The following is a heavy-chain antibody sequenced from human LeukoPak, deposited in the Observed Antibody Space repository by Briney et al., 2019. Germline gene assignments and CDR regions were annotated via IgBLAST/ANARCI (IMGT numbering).Heavy chain of an antibody. CDR3: ARRGGHAGSFDY. CDR2: IYYSGST. V-gene: IGHV4-30-4*08. Sequence: SETLSLTCTVSGGSISSDDYYWSWIRQPPGKGLEWIGYIYYSGSTYYNPSLKSRGTISVDTSKNQFSLKLSSVTAADTAVYYCARRGGHAGSFDYWGQGTLVTVSS. J-gene: IGHJ4*02. CDR1: GGSISSDDYY. D-gene: IGHD2-15*01.